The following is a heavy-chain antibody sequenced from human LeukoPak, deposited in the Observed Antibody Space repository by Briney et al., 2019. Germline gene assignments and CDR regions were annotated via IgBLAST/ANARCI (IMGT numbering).Heavy chain of an antibody. CDR3: ARVLWSGVGFDP. D-gene: IGHD3-10*01. J-gene: IGHJ5*02. Sequence: GGSLRLSCAASGSTFSSYWMSWVRQAPGKGLEWVANIKQDGSEKYYVDSVKGRFTISRDNAKNSLYLQMNSLRAEDTAVYYCARVLWSGVGFDPWGQGTLVTVSS. CDR1: GSTFSSYW. V-gene: IGHV3-7*03. CDR2: IKQDGSEK.